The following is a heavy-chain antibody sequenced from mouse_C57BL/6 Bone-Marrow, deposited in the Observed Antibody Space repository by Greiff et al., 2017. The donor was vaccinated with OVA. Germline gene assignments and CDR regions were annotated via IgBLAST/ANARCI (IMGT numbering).Heavy chain of an antibody. CDR2: IDPEDGET. CDR1: GFNIKDYY. V-gene: IGHV14-2*01. CDR3: ALYDYDGRYAMDD. Sequence: EVKLMESGAELVKPGASVKLSCTASGFNIKDYYMHWVKQRTEQGLEWIGRIDPEDGETKYAPKFQGKATITADTSSNTAYRQLSSLTSEDTAVYYCALYDYDGRYAMDDWGQGTSVTVSS. D-gene: IGHD2-4*01. J-gene: IGHJ4*01.